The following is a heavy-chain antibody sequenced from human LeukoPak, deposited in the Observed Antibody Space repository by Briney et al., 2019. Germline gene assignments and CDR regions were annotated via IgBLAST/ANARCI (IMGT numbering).Heavy chain of an antibody. J-gene: IGHJ3*02. V-gene: IGHV1-18*04. CDR3: ARLRGGVYSSRDAFDT. D-gene: IGHD6-19*01. CDR2: ISPDNGDT. Sequence: ASVKVSCKASGYTFTTNGISWVRQAPGQGLEWTAWISPDNGDTKYAQEFQGRLTVTTDTSTSTAYMELRSLRSDDTAVYYCARLRGGVYSSRDAFDTWGQGTMVTVSS. CDR1: GYTFTTNG.